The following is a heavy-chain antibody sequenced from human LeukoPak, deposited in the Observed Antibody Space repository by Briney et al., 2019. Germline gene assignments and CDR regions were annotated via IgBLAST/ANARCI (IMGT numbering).Heavy chain of an antibody. V-gene: IGHV4-59*12. J-gene: IGHJ5*02. D-gene: IGHD5-24*01. CDR1: GGSISSYY. Sequence: SETLSLTCTVSGGSISSYYWSWIRQPPGKGLEWIGYIYYSGSTNYNPSLKSRVTISVDTSKNQFSLKLSSVTAADTAVYYCARDRGWFDPWGQGTLVTVSS. CDR3: ARDRGWFDP. CDR2: IYYSGST.